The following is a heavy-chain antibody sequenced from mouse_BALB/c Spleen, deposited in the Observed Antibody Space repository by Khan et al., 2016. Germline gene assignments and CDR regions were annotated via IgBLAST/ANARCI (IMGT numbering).Heavy chain of an antibody. V-gene: IGHV14-3*02. CDR1: GFNIKDTY. CDR3: VGPFYDGYYGFAY. CDR2: IDPANGNT. J-gene: IGHJ3*01. D-gene: IGHD2-3*01. Sequence: VQLQQSGAEFVKPGASVKLSCTASGFNIKDTYIHWVKQSPEQGLEWIGGIDPANGNTKFDPKFQGQATITSDTSSNTAYLQLSSLTSEDTAVYYYVGPFYDGYYGFAYWGQGTLVTVSA.